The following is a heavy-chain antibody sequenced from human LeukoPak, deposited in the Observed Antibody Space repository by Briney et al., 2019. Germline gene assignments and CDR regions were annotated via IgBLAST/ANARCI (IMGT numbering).Heavy chain of an antibody. Sequence: SETLSLTCTVSGGSVRSYYWSWIWQSAGKGLEWIGHIYTSGSTKYNPSLKSRVTMSLDTSKNQFSLKLSSVTAADTAVYYCARVYGSGSYDWNYFDPWGQGTLVTVSS. V-gene: IGHV4-4*07. CDR2: IYTSGST. CDR3: ARVYGSGSYDWNYFDP. J-gene: IGHJ5*02. CDR1: GGSVRSYY. D-gene: IGHD3-10*01.